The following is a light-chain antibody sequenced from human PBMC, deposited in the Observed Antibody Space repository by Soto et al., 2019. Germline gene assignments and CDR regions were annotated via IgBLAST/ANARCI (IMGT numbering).Light chain of an antibody. CDR1: RNINTY. CDR3: QQTSAAPFT. J-gene: IGKJ3*01. CDR2: GAS. Sequence: DIQMAQSPSSLSASVGDTITITCRASRNINTYLNWYQQKPGKAPKLLIFGASSLQSGVPSRFSGSGSRTDFTLTINSLQPEDFATYCCQQTSAAPFTFVPWTKVDIK. V-gene: IGKV1-39*01.